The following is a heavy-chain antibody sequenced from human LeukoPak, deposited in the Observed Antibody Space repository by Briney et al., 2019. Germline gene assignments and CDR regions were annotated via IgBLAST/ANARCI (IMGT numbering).Heavy chain of an antibody. CDR2: MFDRGSP. V-gene: IGHV4-4*09. CDR3: ARRTQLWSYWHFDL. CDR1: GGSITGYS. D-gene: IGHD5-18*01. J-gene: IGHJ2*01. Sequence: SETLSLTCSVSGGSITGYSWGWVRQPPGKGLECIGYMFDRGSPNLHPSLQNRVSTSVDTSKNEFSLRLTSVTAADTAVYYCARRTQLWSYWHFDLWGRGTLVTVSS.